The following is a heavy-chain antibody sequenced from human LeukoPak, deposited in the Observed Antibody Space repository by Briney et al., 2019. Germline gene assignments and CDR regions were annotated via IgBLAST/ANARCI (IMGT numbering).Heavy chain of an antibody. CDR3: VRSRAASLGYFDS. CDR2: SGWTGIGT. V-gene: IGHV3-43D*03. CDR1: GFTFNDYA. Sequence: GGSLRLSCAVSGFTFNDYALHWVRQVPGKGLEWVSFSGWTGIGTDYVDSVKGRFTISRDNSKNSLYLQMNSLRPEDTALYYCVRSRAASLGYFDSWGQGTLVTVSS. D-gene: IGHD7-27*01. J-gene: IGHJ4*02.